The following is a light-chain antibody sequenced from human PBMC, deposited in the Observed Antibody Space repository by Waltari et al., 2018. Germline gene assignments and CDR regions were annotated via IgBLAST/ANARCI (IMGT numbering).Light chain of an antibody. CDR3: QKYDRLPAT. V-gene: IGKV3-20*01. CDR1: QSVSRF. J-gene: IGKJ1*01. Sequence: EIVLTQSPGTLSLSPGERGTLSCRASQSVSRFLAWYQQKPGQAPRLLIYGASTRATGIPDRFSCSGSGTDFSLTISRLEPEDFAVYYCQKYDRLPATFGQGTKVEIK. CDR2: GAS.